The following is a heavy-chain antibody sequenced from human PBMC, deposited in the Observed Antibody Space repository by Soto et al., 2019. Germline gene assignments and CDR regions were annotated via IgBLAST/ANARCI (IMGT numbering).Heavy chain of an antibody. Sequence: EVQLVQSGAEVKKPGESLTISCKGAGYKFIGYWISWVRQRHGTGLEWVGRIDPSDSYTSYSPSFQGHVTISVDKSISTAYLQWRSLPASDTAKSYCVRHGNGTTYDVDFWGRGTLVPVSS. J-gene: IGHJ4*02. CDR1: GYKFIGYW. D-gene: IGHD1-1*01. V-gene: IGHV5-10-1*03. CDR3: VRHGNGTTYDVDF. CDR2: IDPSDSYT.